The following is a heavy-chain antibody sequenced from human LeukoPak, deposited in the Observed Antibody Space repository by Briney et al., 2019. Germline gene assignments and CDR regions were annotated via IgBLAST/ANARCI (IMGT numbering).Heavy chain of an antibody. CDR2: IYYSGST. CDR3: ARRPNWFDP. V-gene: IGHV4-39*07. Sequence: PSETLSLTCTVSGGSISSSSYYWGWIRQPPGKGLEWIGNIYYSGSTYYNPSLKSRVTISVDTSKNQFSLKLSSVTAADTALYYCARRPNWFDPWGQGTMVTVSS. CDR1: GGSISSSSYY. J-gene: IGHJ5*02.